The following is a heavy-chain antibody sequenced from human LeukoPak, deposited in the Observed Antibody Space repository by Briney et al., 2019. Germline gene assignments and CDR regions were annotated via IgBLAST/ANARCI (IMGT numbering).Heavy chain of an antibody. D-gene: IGHD3-3*01. J-gene: IGHJ4*02. Sequence: GGSLRLSXAASGFTFSSYWMHWVRQAPGKGLVWVSRINSDGSSTSYADSVKGRFTISRDNAKSTLYLQMNSLRAGDMAVYYCAREQANSYYDFWSGQNSLLDYWGQGTLVTVSS. V-gene: IGHV3-74*01. CDR3: AREQANSYYDFWSGQNSLLDY. CDR2: INSDGSST. CDR1: GFTFSSYW.